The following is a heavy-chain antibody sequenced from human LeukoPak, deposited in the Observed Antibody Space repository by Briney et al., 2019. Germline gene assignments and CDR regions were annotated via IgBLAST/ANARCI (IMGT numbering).Heavy chain of an antibody. CDR1: GGSISSSSYY. CDR2: IYHSGST. J-gene: IGHJ4*02. D-gene: IGHD3-10*01. Sequence: SETLSLTCTVSGGSISSSSYYWGWIRQPPGKGLEWIGSIYHSGSTYYYPSLKSRVTISVDTSKNQFSLKLNSVTAADTAVYYCARDSPPGDEQVFGYWGQGTLVTVSS. CDR3: ARDSPPGDEQVFGY. V-gene: IGHV4-39*07.